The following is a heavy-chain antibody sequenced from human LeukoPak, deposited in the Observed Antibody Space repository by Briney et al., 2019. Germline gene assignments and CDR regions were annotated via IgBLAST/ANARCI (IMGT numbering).Heavy chain of an antibody. CDR1: GFTFSNYP. CDR2: IHSNGIST. Sequence: HPGGSLRLSCAASGFTFSNYPIHWVRQAPGKGLEFVSSIHSNGISTYYGNSVKGRFTVSRDNSKNTVYLQMGSLREEDMAVYYCARTQQWLATGGWYWFDTWGQGTLVTVSS. V-gene: IGHV3-64*01. CDR3: ARTQQWLATGGWYWFDT. D-gene: IGHD6-19*01. J-gene: IGHJ5*02.